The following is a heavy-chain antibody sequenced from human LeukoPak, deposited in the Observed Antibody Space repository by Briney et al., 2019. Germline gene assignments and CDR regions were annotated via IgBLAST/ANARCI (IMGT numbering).Heavy chain of an antibody. D-gene: IGHD3-16*02. J-gene: IGHJ4*02. V-gene: IGHV1-3*01. CDR2: INACNGNT. CDR3: ARDRGDYDYVWGSYRYSGPFDY. Sequence: ASVKVSCKASGYTFTSYAMHWVRQAPGQRLEWMGWINACNGNTKYSQEFQGGVTITRDTSASTAYMELSSLRSDDTAVYYCARDRGDYDYVWGSYRYSGPFDYWGQGTLVTVSS. CDR1: GYTFTSYA.